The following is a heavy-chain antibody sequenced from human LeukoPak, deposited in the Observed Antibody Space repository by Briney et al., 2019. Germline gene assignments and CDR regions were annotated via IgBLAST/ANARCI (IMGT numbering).Heavy chain of an antibody. CDR1: GFTFSTYW. D-gene: IGHD2-2*01. CDR2: IQQHGSET. CDR3: ATYSSSNGREFQY. Sequence: GGSLRLSCAASGFTFSTYWMSWARQAPGKGLEWVANIQQHGSETYYGDSVKGRFTISRDNAKISLYLQMNSLRAEDTAVYYCATYSSSNGREFQYWGQGTLVTVSS. V-gene: IGHV3-7*01. J-gene: IGHJ1*01.